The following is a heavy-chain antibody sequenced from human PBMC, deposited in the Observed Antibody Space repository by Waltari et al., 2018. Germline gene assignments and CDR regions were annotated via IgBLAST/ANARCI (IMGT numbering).Heavy chain of an antibody. CDR1: GGTFSSYA. CDR3: ARGMSGYVTYYYYGMDV. V-gene: IGHV1-69*05. Sequence: QVQLVQSGAEVKKPGSSVKVSCKASGGTFSSYAISWVRQDPGQGLEWMGGIIPIFGTANYAQKFQGRVTITTDESTSTAYMELSSLRSEDTAVYYCARGMSGYVTYYYYGMDVWGQGTTVTVSS. J-gene: IGHJ6*02. CDR2: IIPIFGTA. D-gene: IGHD5-12*01.